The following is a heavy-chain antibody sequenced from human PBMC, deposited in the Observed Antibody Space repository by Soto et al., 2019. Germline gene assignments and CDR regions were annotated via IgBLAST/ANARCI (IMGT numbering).Heavy chain of an antibody. Sequence: ASVKVSCKASGYTFIGYSIHWVRQAPGQGLEWMGRINPNSGETNFAQTFRGRVTMTTDTSISTAFMELSRLTSDDTAVYYCARGGLYSYPYWGQGTLVTVSS. CDR1: GYTFIGYS. D-gene: IGHD3-16*02. CDR3: ARGGLYSYPY. V-gene: IGHV1-2*02. CDR2: INPNSGET. J-gene: IGHJ4*02.